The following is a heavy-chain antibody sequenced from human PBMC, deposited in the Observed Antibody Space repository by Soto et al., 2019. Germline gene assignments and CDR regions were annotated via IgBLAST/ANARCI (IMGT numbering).Heavy chain of an antibody. CDR3: ARAGYWNYGQGV. D-gene: IGHD1-7*01. CDR1: GFPFNNSR. Sequence: LRLSCAPSGFPFNNSRIHCVRPGLGQGHVWAARLHSDGTRIHYADSVKGRFTISRDNAKNTLFLQMNSLRDEDTAVYFCARAGYWNYGQGVWGQGT. CDR2: LHSDGTRI. J-gene: IGHJ4*02. V-gene: IGHV3-74*01.